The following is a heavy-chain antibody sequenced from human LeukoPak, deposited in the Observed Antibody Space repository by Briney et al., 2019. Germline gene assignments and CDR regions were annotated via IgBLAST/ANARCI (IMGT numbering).Heavy chain of an antibody. J-gene: IGHJ4*02. V-gene: IGHV3-74*01. CDR2: ISSDGSSR. CDR3: ARSYSGSYWYY. Sequence: GGSLRLSCAASGFTFSSFAMSWVRQAPGKGLVWVSRISSDGSSRNYADSVKGRFTISRDNDKNTLYLQMNSLRAEDTAVYYCARSYSGSYWYYWGQGTLVTVSS. D-gene: IGHD3-10*01. CDR1: GFTFSSFA.